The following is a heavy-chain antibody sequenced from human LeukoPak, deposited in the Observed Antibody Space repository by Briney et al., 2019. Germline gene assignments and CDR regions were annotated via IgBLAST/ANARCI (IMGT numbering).Heavy chain of an antibody. CDR3: ARVLRRYSYGVHAFDI. CDR2: IYYSGST. V-gene: IGHV4-59*02. D-gene: IGHD5-18*01. CDR1: GGSVSSYY. J-gene: IGHJ3*02. Sequence: RSSETLSLTCTVSGGSVSSYYWSWIRQPPGKGLEWIGYIYYSGSTNYNPSLKSRVTISVDTSKNQFSLKLSSVTAADTAVYYCARVLRRYSYGVHAFDIWGQGTMVTVSS.